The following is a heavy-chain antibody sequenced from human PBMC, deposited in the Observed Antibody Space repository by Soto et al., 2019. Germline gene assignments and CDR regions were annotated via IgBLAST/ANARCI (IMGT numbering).Heavy chain of an antibody. V-gene: IGHV3-30*03. J-gene: IGHJ4*02. D-gene: IGHD6-19*01. CDR3: AREVEYTSAFGISSSFDY. CDR2: ISHDGSDK. CDR1: GFPFGDFG. Sequence: PGGSLRLSCAASGFPFGDFGMHWPRQAPGKGLEWVAVISHDGSDKFYADSVKARFTISRDNSKNTLYLQMSGLRAEDTAVYYCAREVEYTSAFGISSSFDYWGQGTLVTV.